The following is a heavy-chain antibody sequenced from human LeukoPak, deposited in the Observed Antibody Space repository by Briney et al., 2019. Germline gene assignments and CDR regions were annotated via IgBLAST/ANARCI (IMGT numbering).Heavy chain of an antibody. Sequence: GGSLRLSCAASGFTFSSYSMNWVRQPPGKGLEWVSSICSSSSYIYYADSVKGRFTISRDNAKNSLYLQMNSLRAEDTAVYYCAKDHRGPYPRPYYFDYWGQGTLVTVSS. J-gene: IGHJ4*02. V-gene: IGHV3-21*01. CDR1: GFTFSSYS. CDR3: AKDHRGPYPRPYYFDY. D-gene: IGHD3-10*01. CDR2: ICSSSSYI.